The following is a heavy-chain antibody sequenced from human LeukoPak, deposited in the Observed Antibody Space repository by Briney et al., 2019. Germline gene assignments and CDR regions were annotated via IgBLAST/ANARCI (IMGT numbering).Heavy chain of an antibody. CDR2: ISFDGSNK. D-gene: IGHD4-11*01. Sequence: PGGSLRLPCAASGFTFNSFGMHWVRQAPGKGLEWVAVISFDGSNKYFADSVKGRFSISRDNSKNTLDLQMNSLRAEDTAVYYCAKDFHTVTTFDYWGQGTLVTVSS. V-gene: IGHV3-30*18. CDR1: GFTFNSFG. J-gene: IGHJ4*02. CDR3: AKDFHTVTTFDY.